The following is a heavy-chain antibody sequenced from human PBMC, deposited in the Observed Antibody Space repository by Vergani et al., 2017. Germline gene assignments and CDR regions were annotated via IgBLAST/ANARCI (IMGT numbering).Heavy chain of an antibody. V-gene: IGHV3-11*06. CDR2: ISSSSSYT. CDR1: GFTFSDYY. Sequence: VQLLESGGGLVQPGGSLRLSCAASGFTFSDYYMSWIRQAPGKGLEWVSYISSSSSYTNYADSVKGRFTISRDNAKNSLYLQMNSLRAEDTAVYYCARVGRAYYYGMDVWGQGTTVTVSS. CDR3: ARVGRAYYYGMDV. D-gene: IGHD1-26*01. J-gene: IGHJ6*02.